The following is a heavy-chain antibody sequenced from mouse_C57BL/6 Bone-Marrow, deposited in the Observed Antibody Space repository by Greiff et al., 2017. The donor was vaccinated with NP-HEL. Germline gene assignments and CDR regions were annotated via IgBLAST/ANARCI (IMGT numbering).Heavy chain of an antibody. CDR3: ARQEPTTVVATGDYAMDY. D-gene: IGHD1-1*01. V-gene: IGHV5-2*01. J-gene: IGHJ4*01. CDR2: INSDGGST. CDR1: EYEFPSHD. Sequence: DVHLVESGGGLVQPGESLKLSCESNEYEFPSHDMSWVRKTPEKRLELVAAINSDGGSTYYPDTMERRFIISRDNTKKTLYLQMGSLRSEDKALYYCARQEPTTVVATGDYAMDYWGQGTSVTVSS.